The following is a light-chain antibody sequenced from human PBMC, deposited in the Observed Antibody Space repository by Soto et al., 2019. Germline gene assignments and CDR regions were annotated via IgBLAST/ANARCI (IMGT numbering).Light chain of an antibody. Sequence: AIRMTQSPSSFSASTGDRVTITCRASQGISSYLAWYQQKPGKAPKLLIYAASTMHSGVPSRFSGSGSGTDFTLTISCLQSEDFATYYCQQYNSYPHTFGQGTKVEIK. J-gene: IGKJ1*01. CDR2: AAS. V-gene: IGKV1-8*01. CDR3: QQYNSYPHT. CDR1: QGISSY.